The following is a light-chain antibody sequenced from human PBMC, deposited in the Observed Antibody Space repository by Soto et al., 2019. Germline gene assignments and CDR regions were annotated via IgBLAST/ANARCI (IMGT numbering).Light chain of an antibody. J-gene: IGLJ1*01. CDR2: DVT. CDR3: GSITRSSTSV. CDR1: SSDVGGFEY. V-gene: IGLV2-14*01. Sequence: LSQPASVSGSPGQSITISCTGTSSDVGGFEYVSWYQHQPGKAPKLIIYDVTKRPSGVSNRFSGSKSGNTASLTISGIQAEDEGDYYCGSITRSSTSVFGTGTKVTGL.